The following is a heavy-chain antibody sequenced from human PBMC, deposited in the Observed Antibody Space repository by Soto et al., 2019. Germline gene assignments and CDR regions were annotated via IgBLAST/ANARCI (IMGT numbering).Heavy chain of an antibody. V-gene: IGHV3-23*01. Sequence: GGSLRLSCAASGFTFNSYAMSWVRQAPGKGLEWVSAISGGGGSTYYADSVKGRVTISRDNSKNTLYLQMNSLRAEDTALYYCAKVSLGATTITDYYYYGLDVWGQGTTVTVSS. D-gene: IGHD1-26*01. CDR2: ISGGGGST. J-gene: IGHJ6*02. CDR1: GFTFNSYA. CDR3: AKVSLGATTITDYYYYGLDV.